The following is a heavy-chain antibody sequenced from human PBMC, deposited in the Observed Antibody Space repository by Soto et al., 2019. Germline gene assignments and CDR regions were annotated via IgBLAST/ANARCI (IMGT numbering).Heavy chain of an antibody. D-gene: IGHD3-9*01. V-gene: IGHV4-30-4*01. CDR3: ARDTLTGYYRPYFDY. CDR2: IYYSGST. CDR1: GGSTISGDYY. Sequence: SETLSLTCTVSGGSTISGDYYWSWIRQPPGKGLEWIGYIYYSGSTYYNPSLKSRVTISVDTSKNQFSLKLSSVTAADTAVYYCARDTLTGYYRPYFDYWGQGTLVTVSS. J-gene: IGHJ4*02.